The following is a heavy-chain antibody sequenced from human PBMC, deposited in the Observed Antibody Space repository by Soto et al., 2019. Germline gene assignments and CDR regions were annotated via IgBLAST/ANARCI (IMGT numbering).Heavy chain of an antibody. CDR2: VFSTGST. Sequence: SETLSLTCTVSGGSIGNYFWSWIRQPPGKGLEWIGYVFSTGSTMYSPSLKSRVTISVDTFNNQFFLNLISVTAADTAIYYCTRGSRNSGWRPDSWGPGTLVTVSS. CDR3: TRGSRNSGWRPDS. J-gene: IGHJ4*02. V-gene: IGHV4-59*13. D-gene: IGHD6-19*01. CDR1: GGSIGNYF.